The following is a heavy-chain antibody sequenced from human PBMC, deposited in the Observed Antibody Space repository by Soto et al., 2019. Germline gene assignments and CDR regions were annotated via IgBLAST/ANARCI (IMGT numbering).Heavy chain of an antibody. V-gene: IGHV4-4*07. CDR3: ASSAIVGREVNTWFDP. CDR2: IYTSGST. CDR1: GGSISSYY. J-gene: IGHJ5*02. Sequence: SETLSLTCTVSGGSISSYYWSWIRQPAGKGLEWIGRIYTSGSTNYNPSLKSRVTLSVDTSKNQFSLKLNSVTAADTAVYYCASSAIVGREVNTWFDPWGQGILVTVSS. D-gene: IGHD1-26*01.